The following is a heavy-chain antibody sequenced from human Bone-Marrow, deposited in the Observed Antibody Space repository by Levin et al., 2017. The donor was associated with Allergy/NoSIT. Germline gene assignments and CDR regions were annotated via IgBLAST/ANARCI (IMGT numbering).Heavy chain of an antibody. D-gene: IGHD1-1*01. V-gene: IGHV3-48*01. CDR1: GHSFSSYH. CDR2: IGDVADSI. Sequence: PGGSLRLSCAASGHSFSSYHMNWVRQAPGKGPEWISYIGDVADSIFYADSVKGRFTISRDNAKNSVFLQMNSLRVEDTAVYFCVRGTTSNLGHWGQGTLVTVSS. CDR3: VRGTTSNLGH. J-gene: IGHJ4*02.